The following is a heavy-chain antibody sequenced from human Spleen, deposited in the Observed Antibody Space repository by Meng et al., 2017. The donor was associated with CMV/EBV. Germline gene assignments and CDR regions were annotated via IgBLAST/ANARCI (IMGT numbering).Heavy chain of an antibody. V-gene: IGHV3-11*04. Sequence: GESLKISCAASGFTFSDYYMSWIRQAPGKGLEWVSYISSSGSTIYYADSVKGRFTISRDNSKNTLYLQMNSLRAEDTAVYYCARRPWGMDVWGQGTTVTVSS. J-gene: IGHJ6*02. CDR2: ISSSGSTI. CDR3: ARRPWGMDV. CDR1: GFTFSDYY.